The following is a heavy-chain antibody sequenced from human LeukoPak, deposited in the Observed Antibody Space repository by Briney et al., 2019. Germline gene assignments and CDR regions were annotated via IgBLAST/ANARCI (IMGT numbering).Heavy chain of an antibody. J-gene: IGHJ4*02. D-gene: IGHD3-10*01. Sequence: PGESLKISCNGSGYSFTSYCNSWVRQMPGKSLQWLGRIDPSDSYTNYSPSFQGHVTISADKSISTAYLQWSSLKASDTALYYCARHESLIYGSGSYYDYWGQGTLVTVSS. CDR2: IDPSDSYT. CDR1: GYSFTSYC. CDR3: ARHESLIYGSGSYYDY. V-gene: IGHV5-10-1*01.